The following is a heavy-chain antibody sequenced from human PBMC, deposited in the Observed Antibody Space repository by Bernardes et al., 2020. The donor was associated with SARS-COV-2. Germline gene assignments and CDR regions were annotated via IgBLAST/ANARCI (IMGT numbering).Heavy chain of an antibody. D-gene: IGHD3-22*01. CDR2: IYYSGST. CDR1: CVSFSSSNW. V-gene: IGHV4-4*02. CDR3: AREKNYYDSYGMDV. Sequence: SATRSSTCAVSCVSFSSSNWWNWVRQPPGKGLEWIGAIYYSGSTNYNPSLKSRVTISVDKSKNQFSLKVTSVTAADTAVYYCAREKNYYDSYGMDVWGQGTTVTVSS. J-gene: IGHJ6*02.